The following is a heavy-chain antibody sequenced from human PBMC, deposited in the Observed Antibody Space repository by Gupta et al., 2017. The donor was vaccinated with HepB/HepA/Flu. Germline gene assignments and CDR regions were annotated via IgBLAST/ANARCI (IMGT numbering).Heavy chain of an antibody. Sequence: QVQLVQSGAEVKKPGASVKVSCKASGYTFTSYGISWVRQAPGQGLEWMGGISAYNGNTNYAQKLQGRVTMTTDTSTSTAYMELRSLRSDDTAVYYCARVPVPPCYSSGWVPDYWGQGTLVTVSS. CDR1: GYTFTSYG. CDR3: ARVPVPPCYSSGWVPDY. J-gene: IGHJ4*02. CDR2: ISAYNGNT. V-gene: IGHV1-18*01. D-gene: IGHD6-19*01.